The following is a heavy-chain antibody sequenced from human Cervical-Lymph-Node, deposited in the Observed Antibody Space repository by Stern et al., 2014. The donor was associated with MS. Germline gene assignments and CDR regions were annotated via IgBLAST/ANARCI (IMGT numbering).Heavy chain of an antibody. CDR1: GDSIRKYF. CDR3: ARKADWGDYFDY. Sequence: QVQLVQSGPGLLKPSETLSLTCTVSGDSIRKYFWTWIRQPPGRTLEWIGYIYYTGSADYNPSLKSRLTMSVDTSNKQFSLKLSSVTAADTAVYYCARKADWGDYFDYWGQGTLVTVSS. D-gene: IGHD7-27*01. V-gene: IGHV4-59*08. J-gene: IGHJ4*02. CDR2: IYYTGSA.